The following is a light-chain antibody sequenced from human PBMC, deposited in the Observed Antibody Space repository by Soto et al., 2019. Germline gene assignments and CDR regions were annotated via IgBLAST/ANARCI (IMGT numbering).Light chain of an antibody. CDR2: GAS. V-gene: IGKV3-15*01. CDR3: QQYNNWPFT. Sequence: EIVMTQSPATRSVSPGERATLSGRDSQSVSSNLAWYQQKPGQAPRLLIYGASTRATGIPARFSGSGSGTEFTLTISSLQSEDFAVYYCQQYNNWPFTFGPGTKVDIK. J-gene: IGKJ3*01. CDR1: QSVSSN.